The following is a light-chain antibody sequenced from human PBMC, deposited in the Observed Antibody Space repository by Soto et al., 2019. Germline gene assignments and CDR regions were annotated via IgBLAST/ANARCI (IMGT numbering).Light chain of an antibody. V-gene: IGKV1-39*01. CDR2: AAS. Sequence: DIQMTQSPSSLSASVGYRVTITCRSSQSISSYLNWYQQKPGKAPKLLIYAASSLQSGVPSRFSGTGSGTDFTLTIRSLQTEDFATYYSQQSYSTPVTFGKGTRWIS. CDR1: QSISSY. J-gene: IGKJ1*01. CDR3: QQSYSTPVT.